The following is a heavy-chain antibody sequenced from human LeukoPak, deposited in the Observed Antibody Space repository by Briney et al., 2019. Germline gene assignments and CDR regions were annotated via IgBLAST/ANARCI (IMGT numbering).Heavy chain of an antibody. CDR2: ISWNSDNI. J-gene: IGHJ4*02. D-gene: IGHD1-1*01. CDR1: GFTFGDYA. V-gene: IGHV3-9*01. CDR3: AKDSYNWKDFDY. Sequence: GGSLRLSCAASGFTFGDYAMHWVRQAPGKDLEWVSGISWNSDNIGYADSVKGRFTISRDNAKNSLFLQMNNLRAEDTALYYCAKDSYNWKDFDYWGQGTLVTVSS.